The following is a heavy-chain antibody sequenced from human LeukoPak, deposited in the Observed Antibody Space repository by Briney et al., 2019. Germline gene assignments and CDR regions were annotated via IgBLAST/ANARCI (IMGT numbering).Heavy chain of an antibody. J-gene: IGHJ4*02. CDR3: ARGYYYDSSAKPEFDY. Sequence: AAVQVSCKASGYTFTSYDINWVRQATGQGLEWMGWMNPNSGNKGYAQKFQGRVTITRNTSISTAYMELRSLRSEDTAVYYCARGYYYDSSAKPEFDYWGQGTLVTVST. CDR1: GYTFTSYD. V-gene: IGHV1-8*03. CDR2: MNPNSGNK. D-gene: IGHD3-22*01.